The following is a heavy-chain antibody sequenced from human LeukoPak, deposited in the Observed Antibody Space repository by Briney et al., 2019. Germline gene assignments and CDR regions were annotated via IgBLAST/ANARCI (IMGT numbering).Heavy chain of an antibody. D-gene: IGHD5-24*01. Sequence: GGSLRLSCVASGFTFSSCWMHWVRQAPGKGLVWVSYINSDGSATGYADSVKGRFAISRDSAKNTLYLQMNSLRAEDTAVYYCARDLPGDGIDYWGRGTLVTVSS. CDR1: GFTFSSCW. CDR3: ARDLPGDGIDY. CDR2: INSDGSAT. J-gene: IGHJ4*02. V-gene: IGHV3-74*01.